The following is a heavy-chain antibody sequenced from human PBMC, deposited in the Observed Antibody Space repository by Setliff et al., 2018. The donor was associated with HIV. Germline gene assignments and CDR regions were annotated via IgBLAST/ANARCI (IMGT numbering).Heavy chain of an antibody. CDR3: ARARRAGSGPKYFQH. Sequence: SETLSLTCAVYGGSFNGYYWSWIRQPPGKGLEWIGEINHSGSTDYNPSLKSRVTMSVDKSKNQFSLRLSSVTAADTAVYYCARARRAGSGPKYFQHWGQGTLVTVSS. CDR2: INHSGST. CDR1: GGSFNGYY. D-gene: IGHD2-15*01. J-gene: IGHJ1*01. V-gene: IGHV4-34*01.